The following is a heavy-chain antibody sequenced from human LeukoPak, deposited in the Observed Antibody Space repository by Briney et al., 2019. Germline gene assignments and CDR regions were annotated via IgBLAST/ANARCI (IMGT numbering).Heavy chain of an antibody. Sequence: PGGSLRLSCAASAFTFSNYNMNWVRQAPGKGLEWVSSITSSGSYIYYADSVKGRFTISRDNAKNSLYLQLNSLRADDTAVYYCARDGNRDGDMDVWGKGTTVTVSS. CDR1: AFTFSNYN. J-gene: IGHJ6*03. CDR2: ITSSGSYI. D-gene: IGHD1-1*01. CDR3: ARDGNRDGDMDV. V-gene: IGHV3-21*01.